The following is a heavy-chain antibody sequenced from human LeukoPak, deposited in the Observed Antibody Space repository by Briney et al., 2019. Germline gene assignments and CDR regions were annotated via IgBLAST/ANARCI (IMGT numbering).Heavy chain of an antibody. CDR3: ARIIAVAGTNFDY. D-gene: IGHD6-19*01. CDR1: GYTFTGYY. CDR2: INPNSGGT. Sequence: ASERVSCKASGYTFTGYYMHWVRQAPGQGLEWMGWINPNSGGTNYAQKFQGRVTMTRDTSISTAYMELSRLRSDDTAVYYCARIIAVAGTNFDYWGQGTLVTVSS. V-gene: IGHV1-2*02. J-gene: IGHJ4*02.